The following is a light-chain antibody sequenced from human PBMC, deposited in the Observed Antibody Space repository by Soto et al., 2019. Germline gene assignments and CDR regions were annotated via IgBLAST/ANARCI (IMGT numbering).Light chain of an antibody. CDR2: GAS. CDR3: QQYTSWPPLFT. CDR1: QSVGSN. J-gene: IGKJ3*01. Sequence: EMVMTQSPVTLSLSPGERATLSCRASQSVGSNLAWYQQKPGQAPRLLIYGASTRATAVPVRFSGRGSGTEFTLTINSLQSEDFAVYYCQQYTSWPPLFTFGPGTKVEIK. V-gene: IGKV3-15*01.